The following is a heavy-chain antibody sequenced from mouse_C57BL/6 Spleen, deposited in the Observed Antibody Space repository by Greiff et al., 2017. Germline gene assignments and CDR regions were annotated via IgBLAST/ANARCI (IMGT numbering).Heavy chain of an antibody. CDR3: ASQTAYYYAMDY. D-gene: IGHD3-2*01. Sequence: QVHVKQPGAELVKPGSSVKLSCKASGYTFTSYWMDWVKQRPGQGLEWIGNIYPSDSETHYNQKFKDKATLTVDKSSSTAYMQLSSLTSEDSAVYYCASQTAYYYAMDYWGQGTSVTVSS. J-gene: IGHJ4*01. CDR1: GYTFTSYW. CDR2: IYPSDSET. V-gene: IGHV1-61*01.